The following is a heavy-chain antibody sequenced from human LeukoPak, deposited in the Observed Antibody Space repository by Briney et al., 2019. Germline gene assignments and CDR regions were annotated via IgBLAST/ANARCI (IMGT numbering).Heavy chain of an antibody. Sequence: PSETLSLTCTVSGGSISSYYWSWIRQPAGKGLEWIGRIYTSGSTNYNPSLKSRVTMSVDTSKNQFSLKLSSVTAADTAVYYCARDRSSTSYYYYYMDVWGKGTTVTVSS. D-gene: IGHD2-2*01. CDR3: ARDRSSTSYYYYYMDV. V-gene: IGHV4-4*07. CDR2: IYTSGST. CDR1: GGSISSYY. J-gene: IGHJ6*03.